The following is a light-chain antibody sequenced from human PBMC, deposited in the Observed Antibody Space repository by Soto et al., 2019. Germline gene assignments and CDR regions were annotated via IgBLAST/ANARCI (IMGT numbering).Light chain of an antibody. CDR2: GAS. Sequence: EVVLPKSPGTLSLSQGERATLSCRARQYVSSDNLAWYQQKPGQAPRLLIYGASSRATGIPDRFSGSGSGTDFTLTISRLEPEDFAVYYSQQSGSPSITFGHGTRLEN. CDR3: QQSGSPSIT. V-gene: IGKV3-20*01. J-gene: IGKJ5*01. CDR1: QYVSSDN.